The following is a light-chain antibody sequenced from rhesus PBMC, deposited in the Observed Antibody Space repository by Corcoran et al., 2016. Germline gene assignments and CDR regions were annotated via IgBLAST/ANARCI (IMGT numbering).Light chain of an antibody. Sequence: DIQMTQSPSSLSASVGDRVTITCRASQDITNDVAWYKQKPGEPPKLLIYAASSLRGGIPSRFSGSGSGTALTLTISGLQPEDLSGYYCPHYYRPPWTFGQGTKVEIK. V-gene: IGKV1S13*01. CDR3: PHYYRPPWT. CDR1: QDITND. J-gene: IGKJ1*01. CDR2: AAS.